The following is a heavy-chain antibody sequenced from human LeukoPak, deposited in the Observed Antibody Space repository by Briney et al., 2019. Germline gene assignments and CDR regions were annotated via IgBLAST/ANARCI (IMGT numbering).Heavy chain of an antibody. D-gene: IGHD5-18*01. J-gene: IGHJ4*02. CDR2: IKQDGSEK. V-gene: IGHV3-7*04. CDR1: GFTFSTYW. CDR3: ARERKIGGTQLWLAVNYFDY. Sequence: GGSLRLSCAASGFTFSTYWMSWVRQAPGKGLEWVANIKQDGSEKYYVDSVKGRFTISRDNAKNSLYLQMNSLRGEDTAVYYCARERKIGGTQLWLAVNYFDYWGQGTLVTVSS.